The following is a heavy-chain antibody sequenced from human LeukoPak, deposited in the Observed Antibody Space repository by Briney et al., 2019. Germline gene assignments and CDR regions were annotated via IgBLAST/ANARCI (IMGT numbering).Heavy chain of an antibody. Sequence: PGGSLSLSCAACGFAFSTYTMNWARQARGRGLEGIASINSGGTTTHYAFSVKDRFTISRDNAQNVLYLQMNGLRGDDAALYYGLRGDSRDFWGQGTLVTVSS. CDR3: LRGDSRDF. V-gene: IGHV3-21*06. J-gene: IGHJ4*02. CDR1: GFAFSTYT. CDR2: INSGGTTT. D-gene: IGHD3-22*01.